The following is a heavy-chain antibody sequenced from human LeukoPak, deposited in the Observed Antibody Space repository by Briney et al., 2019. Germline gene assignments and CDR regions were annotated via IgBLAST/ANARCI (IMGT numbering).Heavy chain of an antibody. V-gene: IGHV1-58*02. J-gene: IGHJ3*02. D-gene: IGHD3-9*01. Sequence: SVKVSCKASGFTFTSSAMQWVRQARGQRLEWIGWIVVGSGNTNYAQKFQERVTITRDMSTSTAYMEQSSLRSEDTAVYYCAALRDVLRYFDWSPSRAFDIWGQGTMVTVSS. CDR2: IVVGSGNT. CDR3: AALRDVLRYFDWSPSRAFDI. CDR1: GFTFTSSA.